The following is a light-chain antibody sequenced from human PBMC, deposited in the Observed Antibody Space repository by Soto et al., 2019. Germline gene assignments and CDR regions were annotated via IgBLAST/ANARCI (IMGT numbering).Light chain of an antibody. CDR3: QSYENSRTGFYV. V-gene: IGLV1-40*01. CDR1: SSDIGQGFD. Sequence: QSVLTQPPSVSGAPWQRVTISCTGSSSDIGQGFDVHWYQPLPGTAPKLLIYGNTNRPSGVPGRFSGSKSGTSASLVITGLQAEDEADYYCQSYENSRTGFYVCGTGTKLTVL. J-gene: IGLJ1*01. CDR2: GNT.